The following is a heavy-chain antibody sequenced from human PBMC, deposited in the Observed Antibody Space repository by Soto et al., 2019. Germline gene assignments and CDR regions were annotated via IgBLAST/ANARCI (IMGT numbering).Heavy chain of an antibody. V-gene: IGHV4-39*01. D-gene: IGHD3-9*01. CDR3: ARAVAYYDILTGYSDRLSFDY. Sequence: SETLSLTCTVSGGSISSSSYYWGWIRQPPGKGLEWIGSIYYSGSTYYNPSLKSRVTISVDTSKNQFSLKLSSVTAADTAVYYCARAVAYYDILTGYSDRLSFDYWGQGTLVTVSS. CDR1: GGSISSSSYY. J-gene: IGHJ4*02. CDR2: IYYSGST.